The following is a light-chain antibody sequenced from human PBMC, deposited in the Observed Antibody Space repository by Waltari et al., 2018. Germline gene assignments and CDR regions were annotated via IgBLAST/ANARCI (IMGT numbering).Light chain of an antibody. CDR2: EAS. Sequence: CRASQSVSIYLAWYQQKPGQAPRLLIYEASNRATSIPARFSGSGSGTDFTLTISSLEPEDFATYYCQQRYAWPPLSFGGGTKVEIK. CDR3: QQRYAWPPLS. V-gene: IGKV3-11*01. CDR1: QSVSIY. J-gene: IGKJ4*01.